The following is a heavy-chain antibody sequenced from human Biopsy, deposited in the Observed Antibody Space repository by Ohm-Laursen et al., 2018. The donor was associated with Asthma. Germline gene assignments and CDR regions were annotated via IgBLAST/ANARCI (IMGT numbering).Heavy chain of an antibody. CDR2: INSVFGTT. CDR1: GGTFNTYV. Sequence: ASVQVSCQSLGGTFNTYVIGWARQAPGQGLEWMGGINSVFGTTTYPQKFQDRVTITADDSTSTVYMELSSLRSEDTAVYYCARKAGSCISRTCYSLDFWGQGTLVTVSS. J-gene: IGHJ4*02. D-gene: IGHD2-2*01. CDR3: ARKAGSCISRTCYSLDF. V-gene: IGHV1-69*13.